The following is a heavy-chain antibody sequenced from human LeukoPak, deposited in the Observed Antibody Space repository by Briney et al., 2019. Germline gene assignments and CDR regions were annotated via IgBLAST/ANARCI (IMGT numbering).Heavy chain of an antibody. D-gene: IGHD6-19*01. CDR1: GFTFSGFA. CDR2: ISDDGSDK. V-gene: IGHV3-30-3*01. CDR3: ARGTPSSSGWLYYGMDV. J-gene: IGHJ6*02. Sequence: PGRPLRLSCVASGFTFSGFAMHWVRQAPGKGLEWVALISDDGSDKHYTDSVKGRFTISRDNSKNTLYLQMNSLRAEDTAVYYCARGTPSSSGWLYYGMDVWGQGTTVTVSS.